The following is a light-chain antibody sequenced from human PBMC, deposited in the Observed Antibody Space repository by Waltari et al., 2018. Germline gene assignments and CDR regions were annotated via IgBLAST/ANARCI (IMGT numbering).Light chain of an antibody. Sequence: QSALTQPRSVSGSPGQSVTASCTGTSSAIGDYDCVSWSQHQPGKAPQLLIYDVSKRPSGVPDRFSASKSGNTASLTISGLQAEDEADYYCYSYAGSHEFGGGTKLTVL. CDR1: SSAIGDYDC. V-gene: IGLV2-11*01. CDR3: YSYAGSHE. CDR2: DVS. J-gene: IGLJ2*01.